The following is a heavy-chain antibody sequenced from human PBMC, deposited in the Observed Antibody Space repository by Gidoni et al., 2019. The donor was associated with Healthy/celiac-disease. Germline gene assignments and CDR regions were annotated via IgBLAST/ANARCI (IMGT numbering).Heavy chain of an antibody. V-gene: IGHV3-23*01. Sequence: EVQLLESGGGLVQPGGSLRLSCAASGFPFSSYAMSWVRQAPGKGLEWVSAISGSGGSTYYADSVKGRFTISRDNSKNTLYLQMNSLRAEDTAVYYCAKAGDSSGYYPYYFDYWGQGTLVTVSS. CDR3: AKAGDSSGYYPYYFDY. J-gene: IGHJ4*02. D-gene: IGHD3-22*01. CDR1: GFPFSSYA. CDR2: ISGSGGST.